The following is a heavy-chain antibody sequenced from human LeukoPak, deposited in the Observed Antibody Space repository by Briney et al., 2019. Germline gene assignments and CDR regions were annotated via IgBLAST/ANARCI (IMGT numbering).Heavy chain of an antibody. J-gene: IGHJ4*02. CDR1: GYTFTSYG. V-gene: IGHV1-18*01. CDR2: ISAYNGNT. CDR3: ARTGDNWNYLYYFDY. Sequence: ASVKVSCKASGYTFTSYGISWVRQAPGQGLEWMGWISAYNGNTNYAQKLQGRVTMTTDTSTSTAYMELRSLRSDDTAVYYCARTGDNWNYLYYFDYWGQGTLVTVSS. D-gene: IGHD1-7*01.